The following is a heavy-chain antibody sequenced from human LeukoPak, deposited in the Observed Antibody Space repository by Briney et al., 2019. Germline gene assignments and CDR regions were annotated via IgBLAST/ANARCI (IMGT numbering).Heavy chain of an antibody. Sequence: GGPLRLSCAASGFTFSSYAMHWVRQAPGKGLEWVAVISYDGSNKYYADSVKGRFTISRDNSKNTLYLQMNSLRAEDTAVYYCARFSSSSQGLDYWGQGTLVTVSS. CDR3: ARFSSSSQGLDY. J-gene: IGHJ4*02. CDR2: ISYDGSNK. CDR1: GFTFSSYA. V-gene: IGHV3-30-3*01. D-gene: IGHD6-6*01.